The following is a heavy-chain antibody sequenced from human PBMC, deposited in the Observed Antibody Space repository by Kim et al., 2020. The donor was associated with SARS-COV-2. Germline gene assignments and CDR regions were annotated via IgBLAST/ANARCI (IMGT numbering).Heavy chain of an antibody. D-gene: IGHD4-17*01. CDR3: ARVRGATVTPLLGY. Sequence: GGSLRLSCAASGFTFSSYAMHWVRQAPGKGLEWVAVISYDGSNKYYADSVKGRFTISRDNSKNTLYLQMNSLRAEDTAVYYCARVRGATVTPLLGYWGQGTLVTVSS. J-gene: IGHJ4*02. CDR2: ISYDGSNK. V-gene: IGHV3-30*04. CDR1: GFTFSSYA.